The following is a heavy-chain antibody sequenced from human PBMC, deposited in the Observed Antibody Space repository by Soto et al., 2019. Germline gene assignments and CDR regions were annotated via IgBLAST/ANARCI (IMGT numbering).Heavy chain of an antibody. V-gene: IGHV4-31*03. D-gene: IGHD3-16*01. CDR1: GDSITSGVHY. J-gene: IGHJ4*02. CDR3: ARDRVMLTFGGASEEWGIDS. Sequence: QVQLQESGPGLVKPSQPLSLTCTVSGDSITSGVHYWSWIRQLPGKGLEWIGDIFYSGPTYYNPSLKSRVTISVDTSKNQFSLKLNSVTAADTAVYYCARDRVMLTFGGASEEWGIDSWGQGTLVTVSS. CDR2: IFYSGPT.